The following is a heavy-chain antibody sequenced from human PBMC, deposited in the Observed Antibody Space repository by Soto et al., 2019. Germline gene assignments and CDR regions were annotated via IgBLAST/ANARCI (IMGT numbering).Heavy chain of an antibody. CDR1: GGSISSYY. V-gene: IGHV4-59*01. D-gene: IGHD6-13*01. CDR2: IYYSGST. J-gene: IGHJ4*02. Sequence: PSETLSLTCTVSGGSISSYYWSWIRQPPGKGLEWIGYIYYSGSTNYNPSLNSRVTISVDTSKNQFSLKLSSVTAADTAVYYCVRGGSSWRLYFDYWGQGTLVTVSS. CDR3: VRGGSSWRLYFDY.